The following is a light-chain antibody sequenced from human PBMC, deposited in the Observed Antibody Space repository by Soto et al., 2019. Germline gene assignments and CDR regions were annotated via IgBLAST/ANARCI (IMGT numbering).Light chain of an antibody. J-gene: IGKJ1*01. CDR1: QSISRY. Sequence: DIQMTQSPSSLSASVGDRVTITCRASQSISRYLNWYQQKPGKAPKVLIYAASSLQSGVPSRFSGSGSGTDFTLTISSLQPEDSATYYCQQSYSSPMWTFGQGTKVDIK. CDR2: AAS. CDR3: QQSYSSPMWT. V-gene: IGKV1-39*01.